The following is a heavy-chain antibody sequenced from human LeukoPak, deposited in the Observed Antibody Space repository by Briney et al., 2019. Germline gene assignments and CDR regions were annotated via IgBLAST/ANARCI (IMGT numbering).Heavy chain of an antibody. CDR3: ARDNPGIAAAGPDP. Sequence: ASVKVSCKAPGYTFTGYYMHWVRQAPGQGLEWMGWINPNSGGTNYAQKFQGRVTMTGDTSISTAYMELSRLRSDDTAVYYCARDNPGIAAAGPDPWGQGTLVTVSS. CDR1: GYTFTGYY. CDR2: INPNSGGT. V-gene: IGHV1-2*02. D-gene: IGHD6-13*01. J-gene: IGHJ5*02.